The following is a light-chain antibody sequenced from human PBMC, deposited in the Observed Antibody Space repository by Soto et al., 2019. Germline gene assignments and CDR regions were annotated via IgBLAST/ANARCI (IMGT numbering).Light chain of an antibody. J-gene: IGKJ4*01. Sequence: DIQMTQSPSSLSASVGDRVIITCRTSQSISNYLNWYQHKPGKAPKVLISAASNLQSGVPSRFSGSGSGTVFTLTISSLQPEDFATYFCQQSYTLSPLTFGGGTKEDIK. CDR2: AAS. CDR1: QSISNY. CDR3: QQSYTLSPLT. V-gene: IGKV1-39*01.